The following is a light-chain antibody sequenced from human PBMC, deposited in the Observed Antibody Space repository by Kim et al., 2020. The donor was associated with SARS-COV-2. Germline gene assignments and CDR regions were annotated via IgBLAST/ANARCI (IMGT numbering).Light chain of an antibody. CDR2: DVS. Sequence: QSITISCTETSSDVGGYNYVSWYQQHPGKAPKFMIYDVSNRPSGVSNRFSGSKSGNTASLTISGLQAEDEADYYCSSYTSSSTRVFGTGTKVTVL. J-gene: IGLJ1*01. CDR3: SSYTSSSTRV. V-gene: IGLV2-14*03. CDR1: SSDVGGYNY.